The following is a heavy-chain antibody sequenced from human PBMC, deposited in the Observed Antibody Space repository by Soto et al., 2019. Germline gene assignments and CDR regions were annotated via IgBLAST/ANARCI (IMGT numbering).Heavy chain of an antibody. CDR3: ARSLEWQLDPYYFDY. V-gene: IGHV1-69*01. D-gene: IGHD3-3*01. J-gene: IGHJ4*02. Sequence: QVQLVQSGAEVKKPGSSVKVSCKASGGTFSSYAISWVRQAPGQGLEWMGGIIPIFGTANYAQKFQGRVTITADESTSRAYMELSSLRSEDTAVYYCARSLEWQLDPYYFDYWGQGTLVTVSS. CDR2: IIPIFGTA. CDR1: GGTFSSYA.